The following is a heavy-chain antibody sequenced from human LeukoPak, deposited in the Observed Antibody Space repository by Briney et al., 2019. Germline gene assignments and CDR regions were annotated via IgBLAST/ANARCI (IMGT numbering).Heavy chain of an antibody. J-gene: IGHJ3*02. CDR3: ARPYSSGWSRDAFDI. V-gene: IGHV1-2*02. CDR1: GYTFTGYY. Sequence: GASVKVSCKASGYTFTGYYMHWVRQAPGQGLEWMGWINPNSGGTNCAQKFQGRVTMTRDTSISTAYMELSRLRSDDTAVYYCARPYSSGWSRDAFDIWGQGTMVTVSS. CDR2: INPNSGGT. D-gene: IGHD6-19*01.